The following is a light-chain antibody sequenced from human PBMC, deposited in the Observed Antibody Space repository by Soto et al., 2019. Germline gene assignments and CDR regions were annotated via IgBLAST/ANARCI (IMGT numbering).Light chain of an antibody. V-gene: IGLV2-14*03. CDR3: SSYTTGSALVYV. J-gene: IGLJ1*01. Sequence: QSALTQPASVSGSPGQSITISCTGTSSDIGGYNYVSWYQQHPGKAPKLMIYDVSNRPSGVSNRFSASKSGNTASLTISGLQADDEAYYYCSSYTTGSALVYVFGTGTKLTVL. CDR1: SSDIGGYNY. CDR2: DVS.